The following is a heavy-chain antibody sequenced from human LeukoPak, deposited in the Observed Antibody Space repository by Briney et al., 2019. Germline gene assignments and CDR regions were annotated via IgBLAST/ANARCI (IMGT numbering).Heavy chain of an antibody. CDR1: GFTFSSNV. Sequence: PGGSLRLSCAASGFTFSSNVMIWVRQAPGKGLEWVSSIPASGGSTYYADSVKGRFTISRDNSKNTLYLQMNSLRAEDTAVYYCAKVAITMIVRYYFDYWGQGTLVTVSS. J-gene: IGHJ4*02. V-gene: IGHV3-23*01. CDR2: IPASGGST. CDR3: AKVAITMIVRYYFDY. D-gene: IGHD3-22*01.